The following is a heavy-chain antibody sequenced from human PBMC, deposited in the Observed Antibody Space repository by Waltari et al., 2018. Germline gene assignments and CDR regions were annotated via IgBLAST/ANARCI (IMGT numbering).Heavy chain of an antibody. D-gene: IGHD3-10*01. CDR2: IYPGYSDT. V-gene: IGHV5-51*01. Sequence: EVQLVQSGAEVKKPGESLKISCKGSGYSFTSYWIGWVRQMPGNGLEWMGIIYPGYSDTSDSPSFRGEVTISADKSISTAYLQWSSLKASDTAMYYCAIYGSGIPHAFDIWGQGTMVTVSS. CDR1: GYSFTSYW. J-gene: IGHJ3*02. CDR3: AIYGSGIPHAFDI.